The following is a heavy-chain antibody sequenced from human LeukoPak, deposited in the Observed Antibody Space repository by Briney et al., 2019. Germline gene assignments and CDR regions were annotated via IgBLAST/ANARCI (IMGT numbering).Heavy chain of an antibody. V-gene: IGHV3-13*01. CDR3: ARGGIPVTGIDEVDY. D-gene: IGHD2-21*02. CDR2: IGIGGDT. Sequence: GGSLRLSCAASGFTFSSYDMHWVRQATGKGLEWVSAIGIGGDTYYPGSVKGRFTISRENAKNSLYLQMNSLRAGDTAVYYCARGGIPVTGIDEVDYWGQGTLVTDSS. J-gene: IGHJ4*02. CDR1: GFTFSSYD.